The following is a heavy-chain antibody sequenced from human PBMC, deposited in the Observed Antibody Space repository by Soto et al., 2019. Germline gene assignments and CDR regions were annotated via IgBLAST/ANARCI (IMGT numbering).Heavy chain of an antibody. Sequence: ASVKVSCKASGYTFTSYYMHWVRQAPGQGLEWMGIINPSGGSTSYAQKFQGRVTMTRDTSTSTVYMELSSLRSEDTAVYYCARESSPGGVPAAPAVYFDYWGQGTLVTVSS. CDR3: ARESSPGGVPAAPAVYFDY. V-gene: IGHV1-46*03. CDR2: INPSGGST. CDR1: GYTFTSYY. D-gene: IGHD2-2*01. J-gene: IGHJ4*02.